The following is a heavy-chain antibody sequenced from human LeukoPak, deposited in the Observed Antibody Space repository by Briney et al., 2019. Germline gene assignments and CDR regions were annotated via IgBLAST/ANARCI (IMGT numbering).Heavy chain of an antibody. CDR1: GGSFSNYY. J-gene: IGHJ5*02. V-gene: IGHV4-34*01. CDR3: ARAYGEVSNKLQHNQKERWFDP. D-gene: IGHD4-17*01. CDR2: INHSGST. Sequence: SETLSLTCAVYGGSFSNYYWNWIRQPPGKGLEWIGEINHSGSTNYNPSLKSRVTISVDTSKNQFSLRLSSVTAADTAVYYCARAYGEVSNKLQHNQKERWFDPWGQGTLVTVSS.